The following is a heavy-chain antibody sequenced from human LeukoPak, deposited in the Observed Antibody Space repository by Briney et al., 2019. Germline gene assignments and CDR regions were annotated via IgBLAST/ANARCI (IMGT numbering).Heavy chain of an antibody. CDR1: GGSISSSSYY. D-gene: IGHD4-11*01. CDR2: IYYSGST. CDR3: ARRMRTLTAWFDP. J-gene: IGHJ5*02. Sequence: SETLSLTCTVSGGSISSSSYYWGWIRQPPGKGLEWIGSIYYSGSTYYNPSLKSRVTISVDTSKNQFSLKLSSVTAADTAVYYCARRMRTLTAWFDPSGQGTLVTVSS. V-gene: IGHV4-39*01.